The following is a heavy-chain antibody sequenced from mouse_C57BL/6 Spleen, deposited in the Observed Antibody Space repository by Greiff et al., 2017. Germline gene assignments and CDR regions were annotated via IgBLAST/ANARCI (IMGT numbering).Heavy chain of an antibody. J-gene: IGHJ4*01. Sequence: DVMLVESGGGLVKPGGSLKLSCAASGFTFSSYAMSWVRQTPEKRLEWVATISDGGSYTYYPDNVKGRFTISRDNAKNNLYLQMSHLKSEDTAMYYCARDRGFTTVASYYGMDYWGQGTSVTVSS. CDR2: ISDGGSYT. V-gene: IGHV5-4*01. D-gene: IGHD1-1*01. CDR3: ARDRGFTTVASYYGMDY. CDR1: GFTFSSYA.